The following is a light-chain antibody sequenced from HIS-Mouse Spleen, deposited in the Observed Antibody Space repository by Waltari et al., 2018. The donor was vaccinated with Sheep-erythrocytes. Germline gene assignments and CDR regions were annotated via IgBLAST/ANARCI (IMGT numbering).Light chain of an antibody. Sequence: QSALTQPPSASGSPGQSVTISCTGTSSDVGGYHDVPWSQQHRGKAPKLMVYVVSKRPSGVPDRFSGSKSGNTASLTVSVLQAEDEADYYCSSYAGSNNWVFGGGTKLTV. V-gene: IGLV2-8*01. CDR3: SSYAGSNNWV. CDR1: SSDVGGYHD. J-gene: IGLJ3*02. CDR2: VVS.